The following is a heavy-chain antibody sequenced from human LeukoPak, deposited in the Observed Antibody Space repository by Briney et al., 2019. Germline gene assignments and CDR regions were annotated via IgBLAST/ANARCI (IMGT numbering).Heavy chain of an antibody. CDR3: ARMRCSGGSCYPIDY. V-gene: IGHV3-30*03. CDR1: GFTFRSYD. D-gene: IGHD2-15*01. J-gene: IGHJ4*02. Sequence: GGSLRLSCAASGFTFRSYDMHWVRQAPGKGLEWVAVISYEGSNDKYYTDSVKGRFTISRDNSKNTLYLQMNSLRAEDTAVYYCARMRCSGGSCYPIDYWGQGTLVTVSS. CDR2: ISYEGSNDK.